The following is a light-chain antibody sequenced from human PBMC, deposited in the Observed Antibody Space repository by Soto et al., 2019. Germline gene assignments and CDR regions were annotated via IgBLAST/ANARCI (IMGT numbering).Light chain of an antibody. V-gene: IGLV2-11*01. CDR1: SSDFGTYNH. Sequence: QSALTQPRSVSGSPGQSVTISCTGSSSDFGTYNHVSWYQHHPDKAPKLIIYDVNKRPSGVPDRLSGSRSGNTASLTISGLRTEDEADYFCYIYGGVRYIFGTGTKLTVL. CDR2: DVN. CDR3: YIYGGVRYI. J-gene: IGLJ1*01.